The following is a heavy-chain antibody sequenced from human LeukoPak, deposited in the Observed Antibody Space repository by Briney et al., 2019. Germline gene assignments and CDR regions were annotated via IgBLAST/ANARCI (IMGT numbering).Heavy chain of an antibody. CDR3: ARGGSAAAAVFDY. Sequence: SETLSLTCTASGGSISGYYWGWIRQPAGEGLEWIGHIHTSGKTNYNLSLKSRVSMSVDTSKNQFSLKLTSVTAADTAVYYCARGGSAAAAVFDYWGQGTLVTVSS. J-gene: IGHJ4*02. CDR1: GGSISGYY. D-gene: IGHD6-13*01. V-gene: IGHV4-4*07. CDR2: IHTSGKT.